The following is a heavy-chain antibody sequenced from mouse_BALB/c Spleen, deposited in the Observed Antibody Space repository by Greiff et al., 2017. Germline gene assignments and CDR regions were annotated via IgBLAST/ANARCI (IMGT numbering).Heavy chain of an antibody. V-gene: IGHV14-3*02. CDR3: PRGRQLGRD. D-gene: IGHD3-2*01. J-gene: IGHJ3*01. Sequence: VQLQQSGAELVKPGASVKLSCTASGFNIKDTYMHWVRQRPEQGLEWIGRIGPANGNTKYDPKCSSKDIITADTSSNTAYLQLSSLTSEDTAVDWCPRGRQLGRDWGQGTLVTVSA. CDR1: GFNIKDTY. CDR2: IGPANGNT.